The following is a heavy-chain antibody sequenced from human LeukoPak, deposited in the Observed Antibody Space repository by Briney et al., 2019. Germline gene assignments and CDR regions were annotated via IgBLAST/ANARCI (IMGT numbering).Heavy chain of an antibody. J-gene: IGHJ5*02. V-gene: IGHV3-74*03. CDR1: GFTLTGYW. Sequence: GGSLRLSCAASGFTLTGYWMSRVRQAPGKGLVWVSRIRSDGSITTYADSVKGRFTVSRDNAKNTLYLQMNSLRVEDTAVYYCARSDWFDPWGQGTLVTVSS. CDR3: ARSDWFDP. CDR2: IRSDGSIT.